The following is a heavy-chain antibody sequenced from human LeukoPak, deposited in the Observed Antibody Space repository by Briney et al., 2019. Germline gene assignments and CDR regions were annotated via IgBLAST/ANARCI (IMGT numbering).Heavy chain of an antibody. J-gene: IGHJ6*03. Sequence: SETLSLTCTVSGGSISSRGYYWGWIRQPPGKGLEWIGSMYYSGSTYYNPSLQSRVTILLDTSKNQFSLKLSSVSAADTAVYYCARHASGWIAVAGRYYYYYMDVWGKGTTVTISS. CDR1: GGSISSRGYY. CDR3: ARHASGWIAVAGRYYYYYMDV. D-gene: IGHD6-19*01. V-gene: IGHV4-39*01. CDR2: MYYSGST.